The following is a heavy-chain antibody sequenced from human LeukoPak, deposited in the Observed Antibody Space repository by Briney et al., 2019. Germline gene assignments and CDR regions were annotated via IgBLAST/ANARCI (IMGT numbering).Heavy chain of an antibody. CDR3: AKGPLIAAAGTW. V-gene: IGHV3-23*01. Sequence: QPGGSLRLSCAASGFTFSSSAMSWVRQVPGKGLEWVSGISASGGSTYYADSVKGRFTISRDNSKNTLYLQMNSLRAEDTAVYYCAKGPLIAAAGTWWGQGTLVTVSS. D-gene: IGHD6-13*01. J-gene: IGHJ4*02. CDR1: GFTFSSSA. CDR2: ISASGGST.